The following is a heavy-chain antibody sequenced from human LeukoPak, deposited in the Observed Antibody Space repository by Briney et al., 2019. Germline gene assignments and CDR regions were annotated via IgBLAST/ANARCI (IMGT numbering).Heavy chain of an antibody. CDR3: AKDQPGGGFDY. V-gene: IGHV3-9*01. D-gene: IGHD3-10*01. Sequence: PGRSLRLSCAASGFTFDDYAMHWVRQAPGKGLEWVSGISWNSGSIGYADSVKGRFTISRDNAKNSLYLQMNSLRAEDTALYYCAKDQPGGGFDYWGQGTLVTVSS. CDR1: GFTFDDYA. CDR2: ISWNSGSI. J-gene: IGHJ4*02.